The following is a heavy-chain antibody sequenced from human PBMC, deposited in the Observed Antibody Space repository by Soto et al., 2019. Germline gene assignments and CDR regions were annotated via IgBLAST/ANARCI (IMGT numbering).Heavy chain of an antibody. CDR2: ISAYNGNT. V-gene: IGHV1-18*01. CDR3: ATLIGLLWFGECTGGMDV. D-gene: IGHD3-10*01. J-gene: IGHJ6*02. Sequence: QVQLVQSGAEVKKPGASVKVSCKASGYTFTSYGISWVRQAPGQGLEWMGWISAYNGNTNYAQKLQGRVTMTTDTSTSTAYMELRSLRSDDTAVYYCATLIGLLWFGECTGGMDVWGQGTTVTVSS. CDR1: GYTFTSYG.